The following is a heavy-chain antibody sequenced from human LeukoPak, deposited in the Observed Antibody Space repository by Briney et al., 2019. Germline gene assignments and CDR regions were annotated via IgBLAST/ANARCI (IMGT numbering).Heavy chain of an antibody. Sequence: GASVKVSCKASGYTFTGYYMHWVRQAPGQGLEWMGWINPNSGGTNYAQKFQGRVTMTRDTSISTAYMELSRLRSDDTAVYYCASFHGAQNWNYNNWFDPWGQGTLVTVSS. D-gene: IGHD1-7*01. CDR2: INPNSGGT. J-gene: IGHJ5*02. CDR1: GYTFTGYY. V-gene: IGHV1-2*02. CDR3: ASFHGAQNWNYNNWFDP.